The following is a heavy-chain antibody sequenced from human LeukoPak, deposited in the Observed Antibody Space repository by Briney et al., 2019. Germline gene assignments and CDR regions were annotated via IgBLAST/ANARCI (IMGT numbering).Heavy chain of an antibody. J-gene: IGHJ6*02. CDR1: GGTFSSYA. CDR2: IIPIFGTA. D-gene: IGHD5-24*01. CDR3: ARDRDGHKGDIDYYAMDV. V-gene: IGHV1-69*13. Sequence: GASVKVSCKASGGTFSSYAISWVRQAPGQGLEWMGGIIPIFGTANYAQKFQGRVTITADESTSTAYMELSSLRSEDTAVDYCARDRDGHKGDIDYYAMDVWGQGTTVTVSS.